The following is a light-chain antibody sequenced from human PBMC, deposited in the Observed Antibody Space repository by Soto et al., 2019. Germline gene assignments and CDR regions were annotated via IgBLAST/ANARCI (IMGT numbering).Light chain of an antibody. CDR3: QQYNNFWT. Sequence: EIVMTQSPATLSVSPGERATLSCRASQRVSSNLAWYQQKPGQAPRLLIYVASTRAPGIPARFSGSGSGTEFTLTLSSLQSEDFPVYYCQQYNNFWTFGQGTKVDIK. CDR2: VAS. V-gene: IGKV3-15*01. J-gene: IGKJ1*01. CDR1: QRVSSN.